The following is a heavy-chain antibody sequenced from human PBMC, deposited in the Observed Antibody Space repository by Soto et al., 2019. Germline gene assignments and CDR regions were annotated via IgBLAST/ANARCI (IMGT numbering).Heavy chain of an antibody. J-gene: IGHJ6*02. Sequence: QVQLVQSGAEVKKPGASVKVSCKASGYTFTSYGISWVRQAPGQGLEWMGWISAYNGNTNYAQKLQGRVTMTTDTSTSTAYMELRSLRSDDTAVYYCARVKYSPPYYYYHGMDVWGQGTTVTVSS. CDR2: ISAYNGNT. CDR1: GYTFTSYG. CDR3: ARVKYSPPYYYYHGMDV. D-gene: IGHD5-18*01. V-gene: IGHV1-18*01.